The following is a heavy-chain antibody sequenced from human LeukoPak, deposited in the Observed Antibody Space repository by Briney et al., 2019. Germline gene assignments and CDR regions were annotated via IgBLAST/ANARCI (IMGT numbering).Heavy chain of an antibody. D-gene: IGHD1-14*01. J-gene: IGHJ3*02. CDR2: IYYSGST. V-gene: IGHV4-30-4*01. Sequence: RWIRQPPGKGLEWIGYIYYSGSTYYNPSLKSRVTISVDTSKNQFSLKLSSVTAADTAMFYCARTLTAYNDAFDIWGQGTMVTVSS. CDR3: ARTLTAYNDAFDI.